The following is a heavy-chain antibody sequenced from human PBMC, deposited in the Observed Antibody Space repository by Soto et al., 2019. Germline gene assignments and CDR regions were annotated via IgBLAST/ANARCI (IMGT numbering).Heavy chain of an antibody. V-gene: IGHV1-69*13. D-gene: IGHD2-15*01. Sequence: LVKVSCKASGGTFSSYAISWVRQAPGQGLEWMGGIIPIFGTANYAQKFQGRVTITADESTSTAYMELSSLRSEDTAVYYCARENRLREYCSGGSCAYYYYGMDVWGQGTTVTVSS. J-gene: IGHJ6*02. CDR1: GGTFSSYA. CDR2: IIPIFGTA. CDR3: ARENRLREYCSGGSCAYYYYGMDV.